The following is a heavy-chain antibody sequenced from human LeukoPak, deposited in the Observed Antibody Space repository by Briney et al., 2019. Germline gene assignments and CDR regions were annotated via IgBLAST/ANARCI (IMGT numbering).Heavy chain of an antibody. CDR2: ISYDGSNK. Sequence: GGSLRLSCAASGFTFSSYAMHWVRQAPGKGLEWVAVISYDGSNKYYADSVKGRFTISRDNSKNTLYLQMNSLRAEDTAVYYCARDAVGAPTPLIDYWGRGTLVTVSS. J-gene: IGHJ4*02. CDR3: ARDAVGAPTPLIDY. D-gene: IGHD1-26*01. V-gene: IGHV3-30-3*01. CDR1: GFTFSSYA.